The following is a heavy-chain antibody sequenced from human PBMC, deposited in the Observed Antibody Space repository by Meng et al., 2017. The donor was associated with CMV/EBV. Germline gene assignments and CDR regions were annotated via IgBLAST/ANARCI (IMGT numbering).Heavy chain of an antibody. D-gene: IGHD6-13*01. CDR3: AGQNVAAAAGTVFDY. Sequence: SETLSLTCTVSGGSISSYYWSWIRQLPGKGLEWIGYIYYSGSTNYNPSLKSRVTISVDTSTNQFSLKLSSVTAADTAVYYCAGQNVAAAAGTVFDYWGQGTLVTVSS. J-gene: IGHJ4*02. CDR1: GGSISSYY. V-gene: IGHV4-59*01. CDR2: IYYSGST.